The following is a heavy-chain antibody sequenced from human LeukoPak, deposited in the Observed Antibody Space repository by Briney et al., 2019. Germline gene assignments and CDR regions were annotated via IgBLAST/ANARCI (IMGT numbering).Heavy chain of an antibody. CDR3: ARAHCSSTSCPFDY. D-gene: IGHD2-2*01. V-gene: IGHV1-69*05. Sequence: SVKVSCKASGGTFSSYAISWVRQAPGQGLEWMGGIIPIFGTANYGQKSQGRVTITTDESTSTAYMELSSLRSEDTAVYYCARAHCSSTSCPFDYWGQGTLVTVSS. CDR1: GGTFSSYA. CDR2: IIPIFGTA. J-gene: IGHJ4*02.